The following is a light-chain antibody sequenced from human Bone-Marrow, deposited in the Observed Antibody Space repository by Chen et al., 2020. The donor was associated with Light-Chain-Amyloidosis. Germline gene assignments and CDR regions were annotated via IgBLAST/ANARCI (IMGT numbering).Light chain of an antibody. CDR3: QSADSSGTYEVI. CDR1: DLPTKY. Sequence: SYELTQPPSVSVSQGQTARITCSGDDLPTKYAYWYQQQPGQAPVLVIHRDTERPSGISERFSGSSSGTTATLTISGVQAEDEADYHCQSADSSGTYEVIFGGGTKLTVL. J-gene: IGLJ2*01. V-gene: IGLV3-25*03. CDR2: RDT.